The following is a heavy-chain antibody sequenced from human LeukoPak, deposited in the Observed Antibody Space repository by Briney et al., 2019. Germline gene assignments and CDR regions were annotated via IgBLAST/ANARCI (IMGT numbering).Heavy chain of an antibody. J-gene: IGHJ6*03. CDR1: GFPFSSYW. CDR2: IKQDGSEK. Sequence: QTGGSLRLSCAASGFPFSSYWMTWVRQAPGKGLEWVANIKQDGSEKYYVDSVKGRFTISRDNAKNSLYLQMNSLRAEDTAVFYCARDNRNYYYYMDVCGKGTTVTVSS. CDR3: ARDNRNYYYYMDV. V-gene: IGHV3-7*01. D-gene: IGHD2/OR15-2a*01.